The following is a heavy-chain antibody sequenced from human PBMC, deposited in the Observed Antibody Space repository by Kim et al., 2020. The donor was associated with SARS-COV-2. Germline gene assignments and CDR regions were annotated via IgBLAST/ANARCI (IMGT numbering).Heavy chain of an antibody. Sequence: ASVKVSCKASGYTFTSYYMHWVRQAPGQGLEWMGIINPSGGSTSYAQKFQGRVTMTRDTSTSTVYMELSSLRSEDTAVYYCARGEGPMIVVVITEYGMDVWGQGTTVTVSS. J-gene: IGHJ6*02. CDR1: GYTFTSYY. CDR3: ARGEGPMIVVVITEYGMDV. V-gene: IGHV1-46*01. CDR2: INPSGGST. D-gene: IGHD3-22*01.